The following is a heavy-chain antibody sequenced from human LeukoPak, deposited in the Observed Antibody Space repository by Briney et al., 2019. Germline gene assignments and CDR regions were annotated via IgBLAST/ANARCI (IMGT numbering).Heavy chain of an antibody. J-gene: IGHJ4*02. CDR1: GFTFSNYA. CDR2: ISYDGSNK. Sequence: GRSLRLSCAASGFTFSNYAMYWVRQAPGKGLERVAVISYDGSNKYYADSVKGRFTISRDNSKNTLYLQMNSLRPEDTAVYYCARETYSSSWYSYYFDYWGQGALVTVSS. CDR3: ARETYSSSWYSYYFDY. D-gene: IGHD6-13*01. V-gene: IGHV3-30*04.